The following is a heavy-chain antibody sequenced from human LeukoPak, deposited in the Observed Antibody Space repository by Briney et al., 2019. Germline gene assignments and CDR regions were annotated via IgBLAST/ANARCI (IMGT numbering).Heavy chain of an antibody. CDR2: ITPSGGA. Sequence: ASVKVSCTSSGYTFTAYAMHWVRPAPGQGLEWMGWITPSGGANYAQKFQGRVTMTRDTSISTAYMDLSRLTSDDTAVYYCARDRYGDGFAHFDYWGQGTLVTVSS. CDR1: GYTFTAYA. D-gene: IGHD5-24*01. J-gene: IGHJ4*02. CDR3: ARDRYGDGFAHFDY. V-gene: IGHV1-2*02.